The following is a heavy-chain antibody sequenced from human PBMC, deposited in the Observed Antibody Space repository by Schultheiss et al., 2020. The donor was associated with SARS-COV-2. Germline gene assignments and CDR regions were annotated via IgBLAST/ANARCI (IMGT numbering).Heavy chain of an antibody. CDR2: IYYNGSP. CDR3: ARHGSAAIRQGWFDP. J-gene: IGHJ5*02. CDR1: GDSISSGDYY. V-gene: IGHV4-30-4*01. Sequence: SETLSLTCTVSGDSISSGDYYWNWIRQPPGKGLEWIAYIYYNGSPFYNPSLKSRVTISVDTSKNQFSLKLSSVTAADTAVYYCARHGSAAIRQGWFDPWGQGTLVTVSS. D-gene: IGHD2-2*01.